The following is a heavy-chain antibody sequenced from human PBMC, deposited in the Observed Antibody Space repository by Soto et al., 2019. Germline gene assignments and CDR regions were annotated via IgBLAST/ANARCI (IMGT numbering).Heavy chain of an antibody. Sequence: QVQLVQSGAEVKKPGSSVKVSCKASGGTFSSYTISWVRQAPGQGLEWMGRIIPILGIANYAQKFQGRVTINADKSTSTAYMELSSLRSEDTAVYYCAGYYQYYFDYWGQGTLVTVSS. CDR2: IIPILGIA. J-gene: IGHJ4*02. CDR1: GGTFSSYT. D-gene: IGHD3-22*01. V-gene: IGHV1-69*02. CDR3: AGYYQYYFDY.